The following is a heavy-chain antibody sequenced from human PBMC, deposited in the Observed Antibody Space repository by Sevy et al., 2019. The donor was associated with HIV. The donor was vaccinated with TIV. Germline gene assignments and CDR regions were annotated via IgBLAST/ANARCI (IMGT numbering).Heavy chain of an antibody. CDR1: GFTFSSFA. CDR3: AKEEIGYSYSFY. D-gene: IGHD5-18*01. V-gene: IGHV3-23*01. J-gene: IGHJ4*02. Sequence: GGSLRLSCAASGFTFSSFAMSWVRQAPGKGLEWVSAISGSGGSTYYADSVKGRFTISRDNSKNTLYLQMHSLRAEDTAVYYCAKEEIGYSYSFYWGQGTLVTVSS. CDR2: ISGSGGST.